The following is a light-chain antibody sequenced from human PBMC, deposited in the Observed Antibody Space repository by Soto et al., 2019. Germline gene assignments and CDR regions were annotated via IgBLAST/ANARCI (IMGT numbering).Light chain of an antibody. CDR2: DAS. CDR1: QTINRW. CDR3: QQYSSLWT. Sequence: DIQMTQSPATLSASVGDRVTITCRASQTINRWLAWYQQKPGKAPQVLIYDASTLESGVPSRFSGSGSGTEFTLTINNLQPDDLANYYCQQYSSLWTLGPRTKVDIK. V-gene: IGKV1-5*01. J-gene: IGKJ1*01.